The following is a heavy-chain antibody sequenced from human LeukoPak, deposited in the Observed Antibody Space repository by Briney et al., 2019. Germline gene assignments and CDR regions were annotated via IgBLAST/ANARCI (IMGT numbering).Heavy chain of an antibody. CDR1: GFTSSSDA. J-gene: IGHJ4*02. Sequence: RGSLRLSCAASGFTSSSDAMSWVRHAPGEGLEWVSAIIGSGGSTYYADSVKGRFTISRANSKSTLYLKMSSLRAEDTAVYYCANLATTYYYDSSGRLLDYWGRGNLVTVSS. V-gene: IGHV3-23*01. CDR2: IIGSGGST. D-gene: IGHD3-22*01. CDR3: ANLATTYYYDSSGRLLDY.